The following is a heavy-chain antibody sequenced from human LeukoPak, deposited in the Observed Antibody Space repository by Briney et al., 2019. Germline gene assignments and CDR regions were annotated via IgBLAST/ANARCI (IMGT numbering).Heavy chain of an antibody. CDR2: IYYSGST. CDR1: GGSISSGGYY. V-gene: IGHV4-31*03. Sequence: SETLSLTCTVSGGSISSGGYYWSWIRQHPGTGLEWIGYIYYSGSTYSNPSLKSRVTISVDTSKNQFSLKLSSVTAADTAVYYCARMDRSIFGVVIIDYWGQGTLVTVSS. CDR3: ARMDRSIFGVVIIDY. D-gene: IGHD3-3*01. J-gene: IGHJ4*02.